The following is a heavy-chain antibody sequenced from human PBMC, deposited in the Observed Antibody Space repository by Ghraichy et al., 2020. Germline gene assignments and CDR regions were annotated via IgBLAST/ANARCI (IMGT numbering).Heavy chain of an antibody. CDR3: ARVFFTGSSWDYYGMDV. CDR2: IWYDGSNK. J-gene: IGHJ6*02. V-gene: IGHV3-33*01. CDR1: GFTFRTYG. D-gene: IGHD6-6*01. Sequence: GESLNISCTASGFTFRTYGMHWVRQAPGKGLEWVAVIWYDGSNKYYADSVKGRFTVSRDNSKNTVYLQMNSLRAEDTAVYYCARVFFTGSSWDYYGMDVWGQGTTVTVSS.